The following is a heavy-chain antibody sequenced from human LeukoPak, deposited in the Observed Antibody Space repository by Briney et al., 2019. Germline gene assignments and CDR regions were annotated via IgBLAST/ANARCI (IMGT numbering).Heavy chain of an antibody. CDR1: GFTVSSNY. CDR2: IYTSGST. CDR3: AREFSD. D-gene: IGHD6-19*01. V-gene: IGHV3-53*01. J-gene: IGHJ4*02. Sequence: PGGSLRLSRVASGFTVSSNYMSWVRQAPGKGLEWVSVIYTSGSTHYADSVKGRFTISRDNSKNTLFLQMNSLRVEDTAVYYCAREFSDWGQGTLVTVSS.